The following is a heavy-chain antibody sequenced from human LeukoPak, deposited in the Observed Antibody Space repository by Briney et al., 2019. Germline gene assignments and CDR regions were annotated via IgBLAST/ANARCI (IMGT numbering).Heavy chain of an antibody. V-gene: IGHV3-30-3*01. CDR3: ARDWSYNWNDGDAFDI. CDR2: ISYDGSNK. D-gene: IGHD1-20*01. J-gene: IGHJ3*02. CDR1: GFTFSSYA. Sequence: GRSLRLSCAASGFTFSSYAMHWVRQAPGKGLEWVAVISYDGSNKYYADSVEGRFTISRDNSKNTLYLQMNSLRAEDTAVYYCARDWSYNWNDGDAFDIWGQGTMVTISS.